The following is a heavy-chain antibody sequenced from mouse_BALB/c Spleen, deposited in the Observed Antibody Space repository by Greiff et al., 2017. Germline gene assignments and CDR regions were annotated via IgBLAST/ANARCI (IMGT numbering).Heavy chain of an antibody. CDR1: GFTFSSYG. Sequence: EVQLVESGGDLVKPGGSLKLSCAASGFTFSSYGMSWVRQTPDKRLEWVATISSGGSYTYYPDSVKGRFTISRDNAKNTLYLQMSSLKSEDTAMYYCARPRSYYGYDGYAMDYWGQGTSVTVSS. CDR3: ARPRSYYGYDGYAMDY. D-gene: IGHD2-2*01. CDR2: ISSGGSYT. V-gene: IGHV5-6*01. J-gene: IGHJ4*01.